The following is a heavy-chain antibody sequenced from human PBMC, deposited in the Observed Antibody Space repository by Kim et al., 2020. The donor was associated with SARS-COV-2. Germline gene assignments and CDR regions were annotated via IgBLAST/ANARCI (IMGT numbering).Heavy chain of an antibody. Sequence: GRFTISRDDSKNTLYLQMNSLKTEDTAVYYCTTGATSGWLQIISSYYFDYWGQGTLVTVSS. D-gene: IGHD3-10*01. CDR3: TTGATSGWLQIISSYYFDY. J-gene: IGHJ4*02. V-gene: IGHV3-15*01.